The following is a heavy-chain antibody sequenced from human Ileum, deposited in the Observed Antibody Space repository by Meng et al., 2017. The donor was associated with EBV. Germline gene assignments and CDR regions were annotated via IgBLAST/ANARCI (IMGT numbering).Heavy chain of an antibody. V-gene: IGHV3-23*01. D-gene: IGHD2-15*01. J-gene: IGHJ4*02. Sequence: DVYLLESGGGLVQPGGSLRLSCAVSGFTLSNYAMNWVRQAPGKGLEWVSTISGSGETTYDTDSVKGRFTISRDISKNTLYLQMNSLRAEDTAVYYCGRGCNGGSCTLIDSWGQGTLVTVSS. CDR3: GRGCNGGSCTLIDS. CDR2: ISGSGETT. CDR1: GFTLSNYA.